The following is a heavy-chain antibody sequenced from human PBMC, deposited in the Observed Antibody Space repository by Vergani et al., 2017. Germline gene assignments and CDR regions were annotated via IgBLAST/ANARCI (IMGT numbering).Heavy chain of an antibody. CDR3: ARAFGTMNPNCVDY. V-gene: IGHV4-59*01. CDR1: GGSISSYY. J-gene: IGHJ4*02. D-gene: IGHD3-22*01. CDR2: IYYSGST. Sequence: QVQLQESGPGLVKPSETLSLTCTVSGGSISSYYWSWIRQPPGKGLEWIGYIYYSGSTNYNPSLKSRVTISVDTSKNQFSLKLSSVTAADTAVYYCARAFGTMNPNCVDYWGQGTLVTVSS.